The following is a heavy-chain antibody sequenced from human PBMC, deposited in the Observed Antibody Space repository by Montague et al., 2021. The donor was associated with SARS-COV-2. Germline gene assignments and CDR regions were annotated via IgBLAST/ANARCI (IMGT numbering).Heavy chain of an antibody. D-gene: IGHD3-3*01. Sequence: SETPSLTCAVYGGSFSTYYWAWIRQSPGKGLEWIGNIDHSGNTXXXPSXXXRVSISVDTSSSQFSLYLTSVTAADAAVYYCARDQTVLEWIWYGMDVWGPGTTVTVSS. V-gene: IGHV4-34*01. CDR2: IDHSGNT. CDR3: ARDQTVLEWIWYGMDV. J-gene: IGHJ6*02. CDR1: GGSFSTYY.